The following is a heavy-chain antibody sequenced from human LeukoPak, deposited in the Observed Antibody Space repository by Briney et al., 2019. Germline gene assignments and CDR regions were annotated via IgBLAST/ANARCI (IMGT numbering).Heavy chain of an antibody. V-gene: IGHV1-2*02. Sequence: ASVKVSCKASGYTFTGYYIHWVRQAPGQGLEWMGWINPNSGDTSHAQRFQDRVTMTRDMSTSTAYMDLSMLTSDETALYYCARQGGSSLNFDYWGQGTLVPVSS. CDR3: ARQGGSSLNFDY. CDR1: GYTFTGYY. CDR2: INPNSGDT. J-gene: IGHJ4*02. D-gene: IGHD1-26*01.